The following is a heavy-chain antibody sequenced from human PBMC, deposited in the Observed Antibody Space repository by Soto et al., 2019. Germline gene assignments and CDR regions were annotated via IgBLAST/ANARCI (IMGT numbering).Heavy chain of an antibody. CDR2: IRSKTYNYAT. CDR3: SRSSKTGDDAFDI. J-gene: IGHJ3*02. Sequence: EVQLVESGGGLVQPGGSLILSCAASGFTVSGSAMHWVRQASGKGLEWVGRIRSKTYNYATAYAASVKGRFTLSRDDSKNTAYLQMNSLKSENTAVYYCSRSSKTGDDAFDIWGQGTMVTVSS. V-gene: IGHV3-73*01. D-gene: IGHD7-27*01. CDR1: GFTVSGSA.